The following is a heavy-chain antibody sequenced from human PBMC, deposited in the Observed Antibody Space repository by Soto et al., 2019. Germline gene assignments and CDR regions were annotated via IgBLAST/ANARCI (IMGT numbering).Heavy chain of an antibody. Sequence: QVQLVQSGAEVKKPGASVKVSCKASGYTFTGYXMHWVRQAPGQGLEWMGWINPNSGGTNYAQKFQGWVTMTRDTSISTAYMELSRLRSDDTAVYYCATQQLARGNDAFDIWGQGTMVTVSS. V-gene: IGHV1-2*04. J-gene: IGHJ3*02. D-gene: IGHD6-13*01. CDR1: GYTFTGYX. CDR3: ATQQLARGNDAFDI. CDR2: INPNSGGT.